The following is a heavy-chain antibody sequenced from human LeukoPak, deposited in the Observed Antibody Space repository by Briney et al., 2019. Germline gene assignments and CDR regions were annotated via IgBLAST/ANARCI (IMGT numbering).Heavy chain of an antibody. D-gene: IGHD5-24*01. V-gene: IGHV3-74*01. J-gene: IGHJ4*02. CDR1: GFTFSNFW. CDR2: IYRDGSST. CDR3: ARDGDGYNFDY. Sequence: GGSLRLSCAASGFTFSNFWMHWVRQAPGEGLVWVSRIYRDGSSTYYADSVKGRFTISRDNAKNTLYLQMNSLRAEDTAVYFCARDGDGYNFDYWGQGTLVIVSS.